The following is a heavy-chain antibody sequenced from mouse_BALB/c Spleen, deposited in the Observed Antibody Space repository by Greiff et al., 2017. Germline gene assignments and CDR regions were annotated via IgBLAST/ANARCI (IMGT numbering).Heavy chain of an antibody. Sequence: QVQLQQSGAELVRPGSSVKISCKASGYAFSSYWMNWVKQRPGQGLECIGQIYPGDGDTNYNGKFKGKATLTADKSSSTAYMQLSSLTSEDSAVYFCARGGFYYGVPGNYAMDYWGQGTSVTVSS. D-gene: IGHD2-1*01. CDR1: GYAFSSYW. V-gene: IGHV1-80*01. CDR2: IYPGDGDT. J-gene: IGHJ4*01. CDR3: ARGGFYYGVPGNYAMDY.